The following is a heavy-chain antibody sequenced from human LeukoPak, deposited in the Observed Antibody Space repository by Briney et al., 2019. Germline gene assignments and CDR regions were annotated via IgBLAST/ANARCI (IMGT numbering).Heavy chain of an antibody. CDR3: ARDRRASGYQLLPKRDYYYYYYMDV. CDR2: IYTSGST. Sequence: HPSETLSLTCTVSGGSISSYYWSWIRQPAGKGLEWIGRIYTSGSTNYNPSLKSRVTMSVDTSKNQFSLKLSSVTAADTAVYYCARDRRASGYQLLPKRDYYYYYYMDVWGKGTTVTISS. J-gene: IGHJ6*03. V-gene: IGHV4-4*07. D-gene: IGHD2-2*01. CDR1: GGSISSYY.